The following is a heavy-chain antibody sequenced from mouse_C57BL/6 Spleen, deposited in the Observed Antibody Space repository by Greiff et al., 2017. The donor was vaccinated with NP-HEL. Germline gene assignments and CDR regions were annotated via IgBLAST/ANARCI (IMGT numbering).Heavy chain of an antibody. CDR1: GYAFSSSW. D-gene: IGHD4-1*01. V-gene: IGHV1-82*01. CDR2: IYPGDGDT. CDR3: ARWEGYCDD. Sequence: VQLQQSGPELVKPGASVKISCKASGYAFSSSWMNWVKQRPGKGLEWIGRIYPGDGDTTYNGKFKGKATLTADKSSSTAYIQLSSLTSEHSAVDFCARWEGYCDDWGRGNSRRV. J-gene: IGHJ2*03.